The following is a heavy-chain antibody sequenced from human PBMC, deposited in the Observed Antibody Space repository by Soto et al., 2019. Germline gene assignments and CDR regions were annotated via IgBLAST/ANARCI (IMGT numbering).Heavy chain of an antibody. J-gene: IGHJ4*02. CDR1: GASLSGYY. V-gene: IGHV4-34*01. CDR3: ASRPGVSVFDY. CDR2: INHSGST. D-gene: IGHD3-10*01. Sequence: SETLSLTCAVYGASLSGYYWSWIRQPPGKGLEWIGEINHSGSTNYNPSLKSRVTISVDTSKNQFSLKLSSVTAADTAVYYCASRPGVSVFDYWGQGTLVTVSS.